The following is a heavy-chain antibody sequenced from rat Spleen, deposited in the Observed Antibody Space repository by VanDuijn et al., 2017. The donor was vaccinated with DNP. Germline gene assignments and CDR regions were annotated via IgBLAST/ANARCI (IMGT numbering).Heavy chain of an antibody. CDR1: GFSLTRYN. J-gene: IGHJ1*01. V-gene: IGHV2-41*01. D-gene: IGHD1-6*01. CDR3: TRVLYNGYQRHYWSFDF. CDR2: IWNTGGT. Sequence: QVQLKESGPGLVQPSQTLTLTCSVVGFSLTRYNVHWVRQPPGKGLEWMGVIWNTGGTQYNSALKTRLSISKDTSKSQIFLRMNSLQTEDTAVYFCTRVLYNGYQRHYWSFDFWGPGTMVTVSS.